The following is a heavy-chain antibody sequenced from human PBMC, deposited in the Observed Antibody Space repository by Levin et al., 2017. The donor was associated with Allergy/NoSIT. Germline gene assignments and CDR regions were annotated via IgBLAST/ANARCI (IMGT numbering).Heavy chain of an antibody. V-gene: IGHV3-48*03. CDR2: ISSSGNTI. CDR3: ARDPYSSSRYDVDY. Sequence: GESLKISCAASGFTFSSYEMNWVRQAPGKGLEWVSYISSSGNTIYYADSVKGRFTISRDNVRNSLSLQMNSLRAEDTAVYYCARDPYSSSRYDVDYWGQGTLVTVSS. J-gene: IGHJ4*02. D-gene: IGHD6-13*01. CDR1: GFTFSSYE.